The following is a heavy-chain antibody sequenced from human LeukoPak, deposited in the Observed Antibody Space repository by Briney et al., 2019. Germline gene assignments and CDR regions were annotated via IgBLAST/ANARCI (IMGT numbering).Heavy chain of an antibody. D-gene: IGHD5-24*01. V-gene: IGHV3-23*01. CDR3: AAVRGRKEMGDY. J-gene: IGHJ4*02. Sequence: GGSLRLSCAASGFNFANYGMSWVRQAPGKGLEWVSTISDSGRRTYYADSVKGRFTISRDNSKNSLYLQMTNLRAEDTALYYCAAVRGRKEMGDYWGQETLVTVSS. CDR2: ISDSGRRT. CDR1: GFNFANYG.